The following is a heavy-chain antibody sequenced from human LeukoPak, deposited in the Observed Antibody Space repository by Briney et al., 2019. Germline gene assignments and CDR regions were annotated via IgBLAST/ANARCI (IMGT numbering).Heavy chain of an antibody. CDR3: AKLTTS. CDR2: TVGGGDGT. D-gene: IGHD1-14*01. CDR1: GLTFSSTP. Sequence: GGSLGLSCAASGLTFSSTPLSWARQAPGKGLEWVAVTVGGGDGTYYADSVKGRFTISRDNSNNTLYLQMNSLRAEDTAVYYCAKLTTSWGQGTLVTVSS. V-gene: IGHV3-23*01. J-gene: IGHJ4*02.